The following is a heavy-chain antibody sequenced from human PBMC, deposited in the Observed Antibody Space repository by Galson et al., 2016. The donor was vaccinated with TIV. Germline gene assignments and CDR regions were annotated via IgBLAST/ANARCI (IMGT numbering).Heavy chain of an antibody. J-gene: IGHJ3*02. D-gene: IGHD4-17*01. CDR1: GYSFTSQW. CDR2: VNPGGSTI. CDR3: ARQYDFGDYRGDAFDI. V-gene: IGHV5-51*03. Sequence: QSGAEVTKPGESLKISCKASGYSFTSQWIAWVRQVPGKGLEWVGVVNPGGSTIRYSPSFQGQVTISSDKSISTAYLQWISLRASDTATYYCARQYDFGDYRGDAFDIWGHGTLATVSS.